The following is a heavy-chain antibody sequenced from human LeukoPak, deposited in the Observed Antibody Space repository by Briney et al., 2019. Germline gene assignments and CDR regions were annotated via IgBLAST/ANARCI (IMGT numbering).Heavy chain of an antibody. J-gene: IGHJ4*02. CDR1: GFTFSSYG. Sequence: PGGSLRLSCAASGFTFSSYGMHWVRQAPGKGLEWVAVISYDGSNKYYADSVKGRFTISRDNSKNTLYLQMNSLRAEDTAVYYCAKDRDRIAAALHFDYWGQGTLVTASS. D-gene: IGHD6-13*01. CDR2: ISYDGSNK. V-gene: IGHV3-30*18. CDR3: AKDRDRIAAALHFDY.